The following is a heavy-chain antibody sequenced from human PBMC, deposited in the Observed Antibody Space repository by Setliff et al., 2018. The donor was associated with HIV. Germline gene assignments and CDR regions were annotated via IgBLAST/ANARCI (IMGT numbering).Heavy chain of an antibody. Sequence: ASVKVSCKASGYGLIAYAMNWVRQAPGQRPEWMGWINPGNGNTKYSQKFQGRVTITRVTSTSTAYMELRSLRSDDTAVYYCARVWDWNYDLGYWGQGTLVTVSS. J-gene: IGHJ4*02. CDR1: GYGLIAYA. D-gene: IGHD1-7*01. CDR3: ARVWDWNYDLGY. V-gene: IGHV1-3*01. CDR2: INPGNGNT.